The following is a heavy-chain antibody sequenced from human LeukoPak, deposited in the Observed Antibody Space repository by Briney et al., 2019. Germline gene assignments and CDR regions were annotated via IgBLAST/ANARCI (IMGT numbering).Heavy chain of an antibody. Sequence: GGSLRLSCAASGFTFSKAWMSWVRQAPGKGLEWVGRVRPDGGATDSAAPVKGRVSMSRDDSKNTLYLQMNSLKTEDTAVYYCTTGTPLQLWPKGVYFDYWGQGTLVTVSS. J-gene: IGHJ4*02. D-gene: IGHD5-18*01. CDR1: GFTFSKAW. CDR3: TTGTPLQLWPKGVYFDY. V-gene: IGHV3-15*01. CDR2: VRPDGGAT.